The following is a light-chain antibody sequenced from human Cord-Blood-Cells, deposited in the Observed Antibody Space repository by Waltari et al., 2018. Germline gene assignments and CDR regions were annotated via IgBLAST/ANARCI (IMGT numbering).Light chain of an antibody. J-gene: IGLJ3*02. CDR3: QSYDSSLSGWV. CDR1: SANIRAGYD. CDR2: GNS. Sequence: QPVLPQPPSVSGAPGQRVTISCAGSSANIRAGYDVHSYQQLPGTAPKLLIYGNSNRPSGVPDRFSGSKSGTSASLAITGLQAEDEADYYCQSYDSSLSGWVFGGGTKLTVL. V-gene: IGLV1-40*01.